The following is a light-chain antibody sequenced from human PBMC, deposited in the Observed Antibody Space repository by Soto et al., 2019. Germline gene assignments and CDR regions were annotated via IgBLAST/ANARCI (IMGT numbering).Light chain of an antibody. CDR2: EGT. Sequence: QSALTQPASMSWSPGQSITISCTGSSNDFGSRNFVSWYQQRPNKAPKLMIFEGTKRPSGVSDRFSASKSGYTASLTISGLRAEDEANYYCCSYAGGTTWVFGGGTKLTVL. CDR1: SNDFGSRNF. V-gene: IGLV2-23*01. CDR3: CSYAGGTTWV. J-gene: IGLJ3*02.